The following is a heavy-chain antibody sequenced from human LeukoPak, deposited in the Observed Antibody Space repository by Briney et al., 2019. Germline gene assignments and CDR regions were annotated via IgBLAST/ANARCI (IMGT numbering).Heavy chain of an antibody. CDR1: NASISSNTYY. CDR3: ATYKYDYVWGNQHFDY. CDR2: INYRGST. J-gene: IGHJ4*02. V-gene: IGHV4-39*07. D-gene: IGHD3-16*01. Sequence: SETLSLTCTVSNASISSNTYYRAWIRQPPGKGLEYIGSINYRGSTYYNPSLKSRVTLSVDTSKNQFSLKLNSVTAADTAVYYCATYKYDYVWGNQHFDYWGQGTLVAVSS.